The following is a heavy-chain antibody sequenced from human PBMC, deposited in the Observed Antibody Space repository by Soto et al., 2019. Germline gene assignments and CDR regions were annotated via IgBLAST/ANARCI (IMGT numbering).Heavy chain of an antibody. CDR1: GGSMTSFY. Sequence: SETLSLTCTVSGGSMTSFYWSWIRQPPGKGLEWIGYVFHSGTTNYNPSLRSRVIISVYTSKNQFSLRLNSVTAADTAVYYCAGSIPGDPWFDPWGQGTLVTVSS. CDR3: AGSIPGDPWFDP. D-gene: IGHD2-2*01. CDR2: VFHSGTT. J-gene: IGHJ5*02. V-gene: IGHV4-59*03.